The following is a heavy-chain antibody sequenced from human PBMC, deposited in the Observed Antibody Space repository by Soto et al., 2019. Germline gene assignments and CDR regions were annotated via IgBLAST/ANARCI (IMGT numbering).Heavy chain of an antibody. CDR1: GGSISSGDYY. CDR2: IYYSGST. D-gene: IGHD3-3*01. CDR3: AREGLRFDTPHVY. V-gene: IGHV4-30-4*01. J-gene: IGHJ4*02. Sequence: SETLSLTCTVSGGSISSGDYYWSWIRQPPGKGLEWIGYIYYSGSTYYNPSLKSRVTISVDTSKNQFSLKLSSVTAADTAVYYCAREGLRFDTPHVYWGQGTLVTVSS.